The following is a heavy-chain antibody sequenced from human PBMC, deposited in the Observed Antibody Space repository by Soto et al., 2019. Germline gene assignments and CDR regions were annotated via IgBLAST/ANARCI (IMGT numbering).Heavy chain of an antibody. D-gene: IGHD1-20*01. Sequence: QFFESGGDLVQPGGSLRVHCVASGFIFGDYAMSWVRQTPGKGREWVSSVGGGGTDTYYAASVKGRFTISRDNSKSTLYLQMNNLRAEDTAVYYCAKDAVPYNGKWDWFDTWGQGTLVIVSS. CDR3: AKDAVPYNGKWDWFDT. J-gene: IGHJ5*02. CDR2: VGGGGTDT. V-gene: IGHV3-23*01. CDR1: GFIFGDYA.